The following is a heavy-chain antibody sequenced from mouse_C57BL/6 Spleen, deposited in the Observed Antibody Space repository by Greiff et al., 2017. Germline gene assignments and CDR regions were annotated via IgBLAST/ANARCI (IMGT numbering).Heavy chain of an antibody. J-gene: IGHJ2*01. D-gene: IGHD1-1*01. CDR2: IYPRSGNT. CDR1: GYTFTSYG. CDR3: AEGIYYYGSRRNYFDY. V-gene: IGHV1-81*01. Sequence: QVQLQQSGAELARPGASVKLSCKASGYTFTSYGISWVKQRTGQGLEWIGEIYPRSGNTYYNEKFKGKGTLTADQSSSTAYMELRSLTSADSAVYFCAEGIYYYGSRRNYFDYWGQGTTLTVSS.